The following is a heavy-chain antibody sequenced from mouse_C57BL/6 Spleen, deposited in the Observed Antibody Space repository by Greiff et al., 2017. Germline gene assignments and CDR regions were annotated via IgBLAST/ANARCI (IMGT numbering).Heavy chain of an antibody. CDR1: GYTFTSYW. CDR3: AITGLGYYGSSPLWYFDV. J-gene: IGHJ1*03. D-gene: IGHD1-1*01. V-gene: IGHV1-64*01. CDR2: IHPNSGST. Sequence: QVQLQQSGAELVKPGASVKLSCKASGYTFTSYWMHWVKQRPGQGLEWIGMIHPNSGSTNYNEKFKSKATLTVDKSSSTAYMQLSSLTSEDSAVYYCAITGLGYYGSSPLWYFDVWGTGTTVTVSS.